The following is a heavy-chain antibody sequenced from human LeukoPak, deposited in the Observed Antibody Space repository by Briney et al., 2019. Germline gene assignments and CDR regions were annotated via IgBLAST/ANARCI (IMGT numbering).Heavy chain of an antibody. CDR1: GYSFTDYW. D-gene: IGHD6-13*01. CDR2: IYPGDSDT. J-gene: IGHJ4*02. Sequence: GESLKISCKGSGYSFTDYWIGWVRQMPGKGLEWMGIIYPGDSDTRYSPSFQGQVTISADKSISTAYLQWSSLKASDTAMYYCARFSSSWYLNFDYWGQGTLVTVSS. V-gene: IGHV5-51*01. CDR3: ARFSSSWYLNFDY.